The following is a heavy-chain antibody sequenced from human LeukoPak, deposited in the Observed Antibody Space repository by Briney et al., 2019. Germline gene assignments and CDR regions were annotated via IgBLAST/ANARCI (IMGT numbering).Heavy chain of an antibody. D-gene: IGHD2-2*01. V-gene: IGHV1-69*13. Sequence: SVKVSCKASGGTFSSYAISWVRQAPGQGLEWMGGIIPIFGTANYAQKFQGRVTITADESTSTAYMELSSLRSEDTAVYYCARVSQELGYCSSTSCPYYFDYWGQGTLVTVSS. CDR3: ARVSQELGYCSSTSCPYYFDY. J-gene: IGHJ4*02. CDR2: IIPIFGTA. CDR1: GGTFSSYA.